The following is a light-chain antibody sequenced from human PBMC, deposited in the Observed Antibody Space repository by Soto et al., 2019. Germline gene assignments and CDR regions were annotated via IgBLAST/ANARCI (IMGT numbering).Light chain of an antibody. J-gene: IGKJ2*01. CDR2: DAS. Sequence: EIVLTQSPATLSLSPGERATLSCKASQSVSSFLAWYQQRPGQPPRLLFYDASSRATGIPARFSASGSGTDFSLTISSLEPEDSAIYYCQQRSDWPPFTFGQGTKLEIE. CDR3: QQRSDWPPFT. CDR1: QSVSSF. V-gene: IGKV3-11*01.